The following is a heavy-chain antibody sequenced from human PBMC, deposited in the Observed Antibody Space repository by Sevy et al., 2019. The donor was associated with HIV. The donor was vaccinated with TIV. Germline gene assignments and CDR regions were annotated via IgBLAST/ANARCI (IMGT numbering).Heavy chain of an antibody. D-gene: IGHD3-22*01. CDR1: GDSVSTNSAA. CDR3: ARGVSLYYDISGYLFDY. J-gene: IGHJ4*02. Sequence: SQTLSLTCAISGDSVSTNSAAWNWIRQSPSRGLEWLGRTYYRSKWYNDYAVSVKSRITINPETSKNQFSLQLNSVTPEDTAVYYCARGVSLYYDISGYLFDYWGQGTLVTVSS. V-gene: IGHV6-1*01. CDR2: TYYRSKWYN.